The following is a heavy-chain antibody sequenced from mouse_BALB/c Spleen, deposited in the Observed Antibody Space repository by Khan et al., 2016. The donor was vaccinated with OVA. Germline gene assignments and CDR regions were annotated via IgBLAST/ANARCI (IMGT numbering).Heavy chain of an antibody. CDR2: ISDGGSYI. Sequence: EVELVESGGGLVKPGGSLKLSCAASGFTFSDYYMYWVRQSPEKRLEWVATISDGGSYIYYPDSVTGRFTISRDKAKNNLYLQMSSLQSEDTAMYYCARGGYGAFGYWGQGTLVTVSA. J-gene: IGHJ3*01. CDR1: GFTFSDYY. V-gene: IGHV5-4*02. D-gene: IGHD2-14*01. CDR3: ARGGYGAFGY.